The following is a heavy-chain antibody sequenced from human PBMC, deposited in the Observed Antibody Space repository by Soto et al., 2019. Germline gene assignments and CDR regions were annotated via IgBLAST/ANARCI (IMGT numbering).Heavy chain of an antibody. CDR2: ISDSGDST. CDR1: GFTFSSFA. V-gene: IGHV3-23*01. Sequence: EVQLLESGGGLVQPGGSLRLSCAASGFTFSSFAMSWVRQAPGKGLEWVSVISDSGDSTYYADSVRGRFTISRDTSRSTLYLQMNRLRGDDPAIYCCAKAISDYSAPSDYWGQGTQVTVSS. J-gene: IGHJ4*02. D-gene: IGHD3-22*01. CDR3: AKAISDYSAPSDY.